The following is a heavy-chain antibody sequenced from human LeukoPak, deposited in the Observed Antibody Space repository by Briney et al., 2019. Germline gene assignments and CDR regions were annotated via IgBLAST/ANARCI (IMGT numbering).Heavy chain of an antibody. D-gene: IGHD2-2*01. J-gene: IGHJ4*02. V-gene: IGHV3-23*01. CDR3: ARGIVVVPAALSELGYFDY. Sequence: PGGSLRLSCAASGFTFSGYAMSWVRQAPGKGLEWVSAVSGSGGSTNYADSVKGRFTISRDNSKNTLYLQMNSLRAEDTAVYYCARGIVVVPAALSELGYFDYWGQGTLVTVSS. CDR2: VSGSGGST. CDR1: GFTFSGYA.